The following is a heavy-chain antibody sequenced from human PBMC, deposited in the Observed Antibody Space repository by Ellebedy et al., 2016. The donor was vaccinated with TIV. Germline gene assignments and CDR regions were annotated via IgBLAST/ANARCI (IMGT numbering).Heavy chain of an antibody. CDR2: IFHSGST. Sequence: SETLSLXXTVSGGYLRTYYWSWIRQPPGKGLEWIGYIFHSGSTNYNPSLKSRVTISVDTSKTQFSLKLSSMTTADTGVYYCARGGRWLQFSYWGQGTLVTVSS. J-gene: IGHJ4*02. CDR3: ARGGRWLQFSY. D-gene: IGHD5-24*01. CDR1: GGYLRTYY. V-gene: IGHV4-59*01.